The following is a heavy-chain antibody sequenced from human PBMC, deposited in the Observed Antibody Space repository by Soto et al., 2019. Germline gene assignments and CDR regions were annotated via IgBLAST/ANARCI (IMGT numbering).Heavy chain of an antibody. Sequence: QVLLVESGGGLVKAGGSLRLSCAASGFIFSDYYMSWVRQTPGKGLEWSSYISTSSTYTNYADSVKGRFTISRDNTKNSLYLQMDRLRVEDTAVYYCARDLAWKRGKVGRYYYGMDVWGQGTTVTVSS. D-gene: IGHD1-1*01. V-gene: IGHV3-11*06. J-gene: IGHJ6*02. CDR1: GFIFSDYY. CDR2: ISTSSTYT. CDR3: ARDLAWKRGKVGRYYYGMDV.